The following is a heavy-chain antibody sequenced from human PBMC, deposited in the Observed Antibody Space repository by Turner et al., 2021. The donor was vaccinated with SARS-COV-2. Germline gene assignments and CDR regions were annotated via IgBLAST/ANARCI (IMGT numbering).Heavy chain of an antibody. Sequence: EVQLVESGGGLVKPAGSLRLSCAASGFTFSNAWMNWVRQAPGKGLEWVGRIKSNTDGGTTDYAAPVKVKFNISRDDSKNTLYLQMNSLKTEDTAVYYCTTNRMTGNYYYYYGMDVWGQGTTVTVSS. J-gene: IGHJ6*02. CDR2: IKSNTDGGTT. V-gene: IGHV3-15*01. CDR3: TTNRMTGNYYYYYGMDV. CDR1: GFTFSNAW.